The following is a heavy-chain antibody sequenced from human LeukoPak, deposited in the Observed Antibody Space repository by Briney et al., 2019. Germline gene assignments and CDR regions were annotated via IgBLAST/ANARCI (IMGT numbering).Heavy chain of an antibody. Sequence: ASVKVSCKVSGYTLTELSMHWVRQAPGKGLEWMGGFDPEDGETIYAQKFQGRVTMIEDTSTDTAYMELSSLRSEDTAVYYCATRGMNILTGYSGWFDPWGQGTLVTVSS. CDR1: GYTLTELS. D-gene: IGHD3-9*01. V-gene: IGHV1-24*01. J-gene: IGHJ5*02. CDR2: FDPEDGET. CDR3: ATRGMNILTGYSGWFDP.